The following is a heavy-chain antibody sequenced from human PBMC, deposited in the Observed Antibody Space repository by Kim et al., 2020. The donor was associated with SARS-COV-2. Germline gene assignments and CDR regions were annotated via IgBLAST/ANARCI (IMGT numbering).Heavy chain of an antibody. J-gene: IGHJ4*02. CDR2: IYYSGST. V-gene: IGHV4-61*01. Sequence: SETLSLTCTVSGGSVSSGSYYWSWTRQPPGKGLEWIGYIYYSGSTNYNPSLKSRVTISVDTSKNQFSLKLSSVTAADTAVYYCARGVSSGYPFDYWGQGT. D-gene: IGHD3-16*02. CDR3: ARGVSSGYPFDY. CDR1: GGSVSSGSYY.